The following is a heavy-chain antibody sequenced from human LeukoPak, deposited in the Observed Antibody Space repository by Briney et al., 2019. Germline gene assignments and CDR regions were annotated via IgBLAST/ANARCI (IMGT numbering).Heavy chain of an antibody. Sequence: ADTLSLTCTVSGGSISNYYWSWIRQPPGKGLEWIGYISYNEYTDYNPSLRSRVTISVDTSKNKFSLTLTSVTAADTAVYYCTREPDTVTGGVWGQGTRVTVSS. CDR1: GGSISNYY. CDR2: ISYNEYT. D-gene: IGHD4-17*01. CDR3: TREPDTVTGGV. J-gene: IGHJ4*02. V-gene: IGHV4-59*01.